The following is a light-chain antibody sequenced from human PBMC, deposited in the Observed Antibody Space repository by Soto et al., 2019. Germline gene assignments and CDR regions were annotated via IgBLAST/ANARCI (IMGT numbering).Light chain of an antibody. Sequence: QSALTQPASVSGAPGQSITISCTGSSSNVGGYYNVSWYQQHPDKAPKLMIYEVSNRPSGVSYRFSGSKSGNTASLTISGLQAEDEADYYCSSYTSSSTLRVFGGGTQLTVL. CDR1: SSNVGGYYN. CDR2: EVS. CDR3: SSYTSSSTLRV. J-gene: IGLJ3*02. V-gene: IGLV2-14*01.